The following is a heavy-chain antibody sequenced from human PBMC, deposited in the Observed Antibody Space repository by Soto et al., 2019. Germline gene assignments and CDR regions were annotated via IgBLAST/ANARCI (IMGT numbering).Heavy chain of an antibody. J-gene: IGHJ3*02. CDR2: VYFDDDK. V-gene: IGHV2-5*02. D-gene: IGHD4-4*01. Sequence: QITLKESGPTLVKPTQTLTLTCTLSCFSLTDSGVGVGWMRQPPVKALEWLALVYFDDDKRYSPSLKNRLTINKDTSKRLVVLTITNMDPVDTATYYCAQRLQRNDYTYFDAFHIWGQGTLVTVSA. CDR1: CFSLTDSGVG. CDR3: AQRLQRNDYTYFDAFHI.